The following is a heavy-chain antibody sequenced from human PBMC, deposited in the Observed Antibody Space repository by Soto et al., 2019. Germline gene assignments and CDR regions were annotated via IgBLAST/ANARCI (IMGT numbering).Heavy chain of an antibody. J-gene: IGHJ4*02. V-gene: IGHV1-2*02. Sequence: QVQLVQSGAEVKKPGASVKVSCKASGYTFTGYNMHWVRQAPGQGLEWMGWINPNSGATDFAQKFQGRVTMTRDTSISTAYMELSRLRSDDTALYYCARVRVASGWSNSPDYWGQGTLVTVSS. CDR3: ARVRVASGWSNSPDY. CDR2: INPNSGAT. CDR1: GYTFTGYN. D-gene: IGHD6-19*01.